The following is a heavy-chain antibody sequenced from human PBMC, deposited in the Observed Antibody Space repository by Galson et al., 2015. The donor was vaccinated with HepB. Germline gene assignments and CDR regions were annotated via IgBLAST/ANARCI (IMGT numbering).Heavy chain of an antibody. CDR1: GFTFSSYA. J-gene: IGHJ4*02. Sequence: SLRLSCAASGFTFSSYAMFWVRQAPGKWLEWVSAISGSAGSTYNADSVKGRFTISRDNSKNTLYLQMNSLIAEDTAVYYCAKRDGGSGTSKGPWGHLDYWGQGTLVTVSS. D-gene: IGHD3-10*01. CDR3: AKRDGGSGTSKGPWGHLDY. V-gene: IGHV3-23*01. CDR2: ISGSAGST.